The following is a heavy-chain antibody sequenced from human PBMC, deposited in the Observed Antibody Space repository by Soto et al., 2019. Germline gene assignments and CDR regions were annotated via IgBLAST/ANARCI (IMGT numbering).Heavy chain of an antibody. D-gene: IGHD4-17*01. J-gene: IGHJ5*02. CDR2: INHSGST. V-gene: IGHV4-34*01. CDR3: ARYRPTTTGWFDP. Sequence: QVQLQQWGAGLLKPSETRSLTCAVYGGSFSGYYWSWIRQPPGKGLEWIGEINHSGSTNYNPSLKSRVTISVDTSKNQFSLKLSSATAADTAVYYCARYRPTTTGWFDPWGQGTLVTVSS. CDR1: GGSFSGYY.